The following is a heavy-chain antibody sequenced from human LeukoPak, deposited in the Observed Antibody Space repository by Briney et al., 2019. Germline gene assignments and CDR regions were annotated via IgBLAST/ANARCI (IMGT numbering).Heavy chain of an antibody. J-gene: IGHJ4*02. D-gene: IGHD4-17*01. V-gene: IGHV4-59*12. Sequence: SETLSLTCTVSGGSISGYYWNWIRQPPGEGLEWIGHVFYTGTTKYHPSLKSRMAISVDTSSNQFSLKLRSVTAADTAVYYCARGITVTTTSDHLDFWGQGTLVTVPS. CDR2: VFYTGTT. CDR3: ARGITVTTTSDHLDF. CDR1: GGSISGYY.